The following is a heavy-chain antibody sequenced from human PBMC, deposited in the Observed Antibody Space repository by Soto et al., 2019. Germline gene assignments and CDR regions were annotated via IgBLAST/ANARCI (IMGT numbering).Heavy chain of an antibody. V-gene: IGHV4-34*01. J-gene: IGHJ6*02. Sequence: TLSLTCAVFSASFGDPYRGCSRQSPEKGLEWSSEVHPSGSTDYTPTLQSRITLSLDTSQNHLTLNVASVAAAAMAVYFCARGKPSGYRFGPRNFFYYGLDVWGPGTTVTVSS. CDR3: ARGKPSGYRFGPRNFFYYGLDV. D-gene: IGHD3-22*01. CDR1: SASFGDPY. CDR2: VHPSGST.